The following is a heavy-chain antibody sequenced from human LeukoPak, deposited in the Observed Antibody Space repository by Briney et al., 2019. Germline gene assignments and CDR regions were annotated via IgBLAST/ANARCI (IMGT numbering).Heavy chain of an antibody. CDR3: ARDHDYGGNLDY. CDR2: IIPIFGTA. V-gene: IGHV1-69*05. J-gene: IGHJ4*02. Sequence: SVKVSCKASGGTFSSYAISWVRQAPGQGLEWMGRIIPIFGTANCAQKFQGRVTITTDESTSTAYVELSSLRSEDTAVYYCARDHDYGGNLDYWGQGTLVTVSS. CDR1: GGTFSSYA. D-gene: IGHD4-23*01.